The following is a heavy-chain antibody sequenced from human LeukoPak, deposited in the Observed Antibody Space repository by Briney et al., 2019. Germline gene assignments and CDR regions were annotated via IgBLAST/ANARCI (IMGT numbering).Heavy chain of an antibody. CDR3: AREDHIYGDFSD. CDR1: GFTFSSYW. D-gene: IGHD4-17*01. CDR2: INSDGSST. Sequence: GGSLRLSCAASGFTFSSYWMHWVRQAPGKGLVWVSRINSDGSSTSYADSVKGRFTISRDNAKNTLYLQMNSLRAEDTAVYYCAREDHIYGDFSDWGQGTLVTVSS. V-gene: IGHV3-74*01. J-gene: IGHJ4*02.